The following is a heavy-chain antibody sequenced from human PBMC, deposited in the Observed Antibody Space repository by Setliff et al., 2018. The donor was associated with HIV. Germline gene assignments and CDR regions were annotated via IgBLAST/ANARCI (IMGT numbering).Heavy chain of an antibody. J-gene: IGHJ4*02. D-gene: IGHD6-6*01. V-gene: IGHV3-33*06. CDR2: IWYDGSNK. CDR3: AKAYSSSDYFDY. Sequence: PGGSLRLSCAASGFTFSSYGMHWVRQAPGKGLEWVAVIWYDGSNKYCADSVKGRFTISRDNSKNTLYLQMNSLRAEDTAVYYCAKAYSSSDYFDYWGQGTLVTVSS. CDR1: GFTFSSYG.